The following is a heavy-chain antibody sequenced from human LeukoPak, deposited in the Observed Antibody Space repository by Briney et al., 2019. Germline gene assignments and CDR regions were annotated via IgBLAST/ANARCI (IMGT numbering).Heavy chain of an antibody. J-gene: IGHJ3*01. V-gene: IGHV3-23*01. CDR1: GFAFSAYA. CDR2: QTANSDDT. Sequence: GGSLRLSCTASGFAFSAYAMTWVRQVPGKGLEWVSSQTANSDDTTYADSVRGRFTMSRDDSKNSLYLQMNNLRAEDTATYYCGRDPNGNYVGAFEFWGQGTLVTVSS. D-gene: IGHD4-17*01. CDR3: GRDPNGNYVGAFEF.